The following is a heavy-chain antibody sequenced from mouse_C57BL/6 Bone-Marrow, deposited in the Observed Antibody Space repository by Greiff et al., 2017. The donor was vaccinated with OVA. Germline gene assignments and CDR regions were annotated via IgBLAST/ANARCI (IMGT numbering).Heavy chain of an antibody. CDR2: IYPGDGDT. D-gene: IGHD2-4*01. CDR3: ARGGHYDHYAMDY. CDR1: GYAFSSSW. V-gene: IGHV1-82*01. Sequence: VQLQQSGPELVKPGASVKISCKASGYAFSSSWMNWVKQRPGKGLEWIGRIYPGDGDTNYNGKFKGKATLTADKSSSTAYMQLSSLTSEDSAVYFCARGGHYDHYAMDYWGQGTSVTVSS. J-gene: IGHJ4*01.